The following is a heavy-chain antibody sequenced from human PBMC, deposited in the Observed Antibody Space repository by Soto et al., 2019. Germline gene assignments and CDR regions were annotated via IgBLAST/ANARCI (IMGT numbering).Heavy chain of an antibody. CDR1: GFTFSSYG. CDR2: ISYDGSNK. CDR3: AKLVFRGYSRWFDY. Sequence: GGSLRLSCAASGFTFSSYGMHWVRQAPGKGLEWVAVISYDGSNKYYADSVKGRFTISRDNSKNTLYLQMNSLRAEDTAVYYCAKLVFRGYSRWFDYWGQGTLVTVSS. J-gene: IGHJ4*02. D-gene: IGHD6-13*01. V-gene: IGHV3-30*18.